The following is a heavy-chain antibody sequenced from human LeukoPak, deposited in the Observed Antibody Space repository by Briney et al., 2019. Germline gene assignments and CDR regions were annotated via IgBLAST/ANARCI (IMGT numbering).Heavy chain of an antibody. Sequence: SETLSLTCTVSGGSISHYYWSWIRQTPGKGLEWIGEINHSGSTNYNPSLKSRVTISVDTSKNQFSLKLSSVTAADTAVYYCAGPSKAGDSDYYYYYMDVWGKGTTVTVSS. D-gene: IGHD7-27*01. V-gene: IGHV4-34*01. CDR3: AGPSKAGDSDYYYYYMDV. CDR1: GGSISHYY. CDR2: INHSGST. J-gene: IGHJ6*03.